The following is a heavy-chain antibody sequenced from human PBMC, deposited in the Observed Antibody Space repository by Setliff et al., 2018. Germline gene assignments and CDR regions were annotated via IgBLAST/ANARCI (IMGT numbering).Heavy chain of an antibody. CDR1: GGSFSGYY. D-gene: IGHD3-10*01. CDR2: INHSGST. J-gene: IGHJ6*04. CDR3: ASTTFLPRGFGYYYGSVKMDV. Sequence: SETRSLTCAVYGGSFSGYYWSWIRQPPGKGLEWIGEINHSGSTNYNPSLKSRVTISVDTSKNQFSLKLSSVTAADTAVYYCASTTFLPRGFGYYYGSVKMDVWGKGTTVTVSS. V-gene: IGHV4-34*01.